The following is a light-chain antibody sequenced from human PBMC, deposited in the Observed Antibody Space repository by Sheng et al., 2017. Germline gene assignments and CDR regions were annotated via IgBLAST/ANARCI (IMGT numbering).Light chain of an antibody. V-gene: IGLV3-10*01. Sequence: SQEVKQPPSMSVSPGQTARITCSGEKLEGKYVCWYKQCSGQAPVMIIYEDTKRPSGIPDRFSASNSGTLATLTISGAQVDDEAVYYCYVTDNYEDPDRVFGGGTVLTVL. CDR3: YVTDNYEDPDRV. CDR2: EDT. CDR1: KLEGKY. J-gene: IGLJ3*02.